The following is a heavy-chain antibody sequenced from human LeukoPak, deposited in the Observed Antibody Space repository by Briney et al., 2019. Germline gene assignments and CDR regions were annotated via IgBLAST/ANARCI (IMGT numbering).Heavy chain of an antibody. V-gene: IGHV3-15*01. Sequence: PGGSLRLSCAASGFTFSNAWMSWVRQAPGKGLEWIGRIKSKTDGGTTDYAAPVKGRFTISRDDSKNTLFLQMNSLRTEDTAVYYCATDGGILGGYITDWGRGTLVTVSS. CDR3: ATDGGILGGYITD. CDR1: GFTFSNAW. D-gene: IGHD1-1*01. CDR2: IKSKTDGGTT. J-gene: IGHJ4*02.